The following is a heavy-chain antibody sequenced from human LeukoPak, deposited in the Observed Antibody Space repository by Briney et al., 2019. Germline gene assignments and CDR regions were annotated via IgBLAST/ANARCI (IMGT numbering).Heavy chain of an antibody. J-gene: IGHJ4*02. CDR2: MSGSGATT. Sequence: PGGSLRLSCAASGFTFTSFAMSWVRQAPGHGLEWISAMSGSGATTYYADSVKGRVTISRDISKNTMYLQMNSLRAEDTAVYYCATMPSIAATSRGRFVYWGQGTLVTVSS. D-gene: IGHD6-13*01. CDR1: GFTFTSFA. CDR3: ATMPSIAATSRGRFVY. V-gene: IGHV3-23*01.